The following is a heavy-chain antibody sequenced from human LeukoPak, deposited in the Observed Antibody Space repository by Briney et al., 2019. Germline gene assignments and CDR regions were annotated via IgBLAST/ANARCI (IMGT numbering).Heavy chain of an antibody. J-gene: IGHJ3*02. D-gene: IGHD2-15*01. Sequence: PSETLSLTCTVSGGSISSGGYYWSWIRQHPGKGLEWIGYIYYSGSTYYNPSLKSRVTISVDTSKNQFSLKLSSVTAADTAVYYCARDHRYCSGGSCYPDAFDIWGQGTMVTVSS. CDR2: IYYSGST. CDR3: ARDHRYCSGGSCYPDAFDI. V-gene: IGHV4-31*03. CDR1: GGSISSGGYY.